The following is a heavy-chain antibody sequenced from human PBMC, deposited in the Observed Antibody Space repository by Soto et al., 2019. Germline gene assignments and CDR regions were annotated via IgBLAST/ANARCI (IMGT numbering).Heavy chain of an antibody. CDR2: ISYDGARK. D-gene: IGHD2-15*01. J-gene: IGHJ6*02. V-gene: IGHV3-30-3*01. CDR3: SRGDREDTAVVIVARTGEYGMDV. CDR1: GFTFSIYA. Sequence: QVQLVESGGGVVQPGRSLRLSCAASGFTFSIYAMHWVRQAPGKGLEWVAVISYDGARKAYANSVKGRFTISRDTSKNTLYLQMNSLRVEDTAAYYCSRGDREDTAVVIVARTGEYGMDVWGRGTTVTVSS.